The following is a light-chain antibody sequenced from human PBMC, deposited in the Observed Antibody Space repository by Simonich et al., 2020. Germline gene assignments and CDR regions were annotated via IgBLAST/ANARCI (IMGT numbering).Light chain of an antibody. CDR3: CSYAGSSKV. CDR1: SCDVGSYNL. J-gene: IGLJ3*02. V-gene: IGLV2-23*01. CDR2: EGS. Sequence: QSALTQPASVSGSPGQSITISCTGTSCDVGSYNLVSCYQQHPGKAPQLMIYEGSKRPSGVSNRFSGSKSGNTASLTISGLQAEDEADYYCCSYAGSSKVFGGGTKLTVL.